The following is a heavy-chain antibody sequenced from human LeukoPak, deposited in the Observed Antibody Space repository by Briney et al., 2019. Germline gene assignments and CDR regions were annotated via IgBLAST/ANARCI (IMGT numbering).Heavy chain of an antibody. D-gene: IGHD2-2*01. CDR3: ARELPGRSTGSCYHDPRHYYYYYMDV. CDR1: GFTFSSYW. CDR2: IKKDGSEK. Sequence: GGSLRLSCAASGFTFSSYWMSWVRQAPGKGLEWVANIKKDGSEKYYVDSVKGRFTISRDNAKNSLYLQMNSLRAEDTAVYYCARELPGRSTGSCYHDPRHYYYYYMDVWGKGTTVTISS. V-gene: IGHV3-7*01. J-gene: IGHJ6*03.